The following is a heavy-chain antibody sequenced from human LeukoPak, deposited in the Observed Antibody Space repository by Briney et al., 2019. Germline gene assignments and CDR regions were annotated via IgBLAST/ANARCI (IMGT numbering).Heavy chain of an antibody. CDR2: VYYTGST. V-gene: IGHV4-61*01. CDR3: ARDGGAGWPIGY. Sequence: SETLSLTCTVSGGSISSSSYYWSWIRQPPGKGLEWIGNVYYTGSTNYNPSLKSRVTISVDTSNSQFSLKLSSVTAADTAVYYCARDGGAGWPIGYWGQGTLVTVSS. CDR1: GGSISSSSYY. D-gene: IGHD6-19*01. J-gene: IGHJ4*02.